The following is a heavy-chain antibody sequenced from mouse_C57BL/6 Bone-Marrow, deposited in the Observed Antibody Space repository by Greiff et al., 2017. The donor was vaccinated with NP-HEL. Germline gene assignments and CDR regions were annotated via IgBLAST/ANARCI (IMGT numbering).Heavy chain of an antibody. V-gene: IGHV10-3*01. CDR3: VRERGSMVTRAWFAY. CDR1: GFTFNTYA. Sequence: VQLKESGGGLVQPKGSLKLSCAASGFTFNTYAMHWVRQAPGKGLEWVARIRSKSSNYATYYADSVKDRFTISRDDSQSMLYLQMNNLKTEDTAMYYCVRERGSMVTRAWFAYWGQGTLVTVSA. J-gene: IGHJ3*01. D-gene: IGHD2-2*01. CDR2: IRSKSSNYAT.